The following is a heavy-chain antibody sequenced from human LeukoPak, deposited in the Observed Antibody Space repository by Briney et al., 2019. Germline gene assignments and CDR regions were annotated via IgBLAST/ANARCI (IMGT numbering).Heavy chain of an antibody. D-gene: IGHD3-9*01. CDR1: GYTLTELS. CDR2: FDPEDGET. Sequence: ASVKVSCKVSGYTLTELSMHWVRQAPGKGLEWMGGFDPEDGETVYAQKFQGRVTMTEDTSTDTAYMELSSLRSEDTAVYYCATTASYYDILTGYYSDAFHIWGQGTMVTVSS. J-gene: IGHJ3*02. V-gene: IGHV1-24*01. CDR3: ATTASYYDILTGYYSDAFHI.